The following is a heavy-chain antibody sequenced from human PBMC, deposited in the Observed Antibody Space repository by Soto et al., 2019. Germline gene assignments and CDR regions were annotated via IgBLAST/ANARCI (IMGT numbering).Heavy chain of an antibody. CDR1: GFTFSSYA. D-gene: IGHD6-6*01. CDR2: ISGSGGST. V-gene: IGHV3-23*01. CDR3: AKDRKEYSSSSGGGY. J-gene: IGHJ4*02. Sequence: GGSLRLSCAASGFTFSSYAMSWVRQAPGKGLEWVSAISGSGGSTYYADSVKGRFTISRDNSKNTLYLQMNSLRAEDNAVYYCAKDRKEYSSSSGGGYWGQGTLVTVSS.